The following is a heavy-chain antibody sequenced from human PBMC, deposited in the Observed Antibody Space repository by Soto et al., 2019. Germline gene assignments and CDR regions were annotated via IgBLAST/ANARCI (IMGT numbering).Heavy chain of an antibody. Sequence: GGSLRLSCAASGFTFDDYAMHWVRQAPGKGLEWVSGISWNSGSIGYADSVKGRFTISRDNAKNSLYLQMNSLRAEDTALYYCAKDIRYDYGDYYYYGMDVWGQGTTVTVSS. J-gene: IGHJ6*02. CDR1: GFTFDDYA. CDR3: AKDIRYDYGDYYYYGMDV. CDR2: ISWNSGSI. D-gene: IGHD4-17*01. V-gene: IGHV3-9*01.